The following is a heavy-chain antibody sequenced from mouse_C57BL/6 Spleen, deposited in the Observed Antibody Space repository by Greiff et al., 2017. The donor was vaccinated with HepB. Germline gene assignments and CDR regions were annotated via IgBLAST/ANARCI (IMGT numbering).Heavy chain of an antibody. V-gene: IGHV4-1*01. J-gene: IGHJ1*03. CDR3: ARRAYYYGSSWYFDV. Sequence: EVKLLQSGGGLVQPGGSLKLSCAASGIDFSRYWMSWVRRAPGKGLEWIGEINPDSSTINYAPSLKDKFIISRDNAKNTLYLQMSKVRSEDTALYYCARRAYYYGSSWYFDVWGTGTTVTVSS. CDR1: GIDFSRYW. CDR2: INPDSSTI. D-gene: IGHD1-1*01.